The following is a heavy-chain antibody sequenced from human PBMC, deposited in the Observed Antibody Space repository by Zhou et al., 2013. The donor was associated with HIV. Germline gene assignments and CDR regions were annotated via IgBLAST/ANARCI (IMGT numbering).Heavy chain of an antibody. CDR1: GGTFSTYA. CDR2: IIPFFGTP. Sequence: QVQLVQSGAEVKKPGSSVKVSCKASGGTFSTYAFSWVRQAPGQGLEWMGGIIPFFGTPNYAQKFQGRVAITAAESTSTAYLELSSLTSDDTAVYYCARCYYDSSSCDYWGQGTLVTVSS. D-gene: IGHD3-22*01. J-gene: IGHJ4*02. V-gene: IGHV1-69*12. CDR3: ARCYYDSSSCDY.